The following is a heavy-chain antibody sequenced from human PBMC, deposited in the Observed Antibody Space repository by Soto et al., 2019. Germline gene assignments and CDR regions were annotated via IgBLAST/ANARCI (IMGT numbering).Heavy chain of an antibody. J-gene: IGHJ4*02. CDR3: ARHLEYSGYFDD. V-gene: IGHV4-39*01. Sequence: SETLSLTCTVSGGSISSSSYYWGWIRQPPGKGLECIGSIYYSGSTYYNPSLKSRVTISVDTSKNQFSLKLSSVTAADTAIYYCARHLEYSGYFDDWGQGTLVTVSS. CDR1: GGSISSSSYY. CDR2: IYYSGST. D-gene: IGHD1-26*01.